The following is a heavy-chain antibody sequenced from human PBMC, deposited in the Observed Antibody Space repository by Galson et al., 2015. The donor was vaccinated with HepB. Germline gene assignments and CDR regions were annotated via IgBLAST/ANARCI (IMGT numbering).Heavy chain of an antibody. Sequence: SLRLSCAASGFTFSSYAMHWVRQAPGKGLEWVAVISYDGSNKYYADSVKGRFTISRDNSKNTLYLQMNSLRAEDTAVYYCARDVAPQAAAGTLNYWGQGTLVTVSS. CDR1: GFTFSSYA. D-gene: IGHD6-13*01. V-gene: IGHV3-30-3*01. CDR3: ARDVAPQAAAGTLNY. CDR2: ISYDGSNK. J-gene: IGHJ4*02.